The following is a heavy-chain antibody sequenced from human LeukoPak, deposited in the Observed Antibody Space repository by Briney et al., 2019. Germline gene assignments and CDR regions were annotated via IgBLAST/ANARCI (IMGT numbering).Heavy chain of an antibody. V-gene: IGHV1-2*02. J-gene: IGHJ5*02. Sequence: ASVKVCCKASGYTFTGYYMHWVRQAPGQGLEWMGWINPNSGGTNYAQKFQGRVTMTRDTSISTAYMELSRLRSDDTAVYYCARDRKVVVALYGEFDPWGQGTLVTVSS. CDR2: INPNSGGT. CDR3: ARDRKVVVALYGEFDP. CDR1: GYTFTGYY. D-gene: IGHD2-15*01.